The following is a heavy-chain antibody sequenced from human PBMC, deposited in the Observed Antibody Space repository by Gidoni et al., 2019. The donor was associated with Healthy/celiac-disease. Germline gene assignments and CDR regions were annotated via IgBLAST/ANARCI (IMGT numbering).Heavy chain of an antibody. V-gene: IGHV3-66*02. D-gene: IGHD6-19*01. CDR1: GFTVSSNY. J-gene: IGHJ4*02. CDR2: IYSGGST. CDR3: ARDQGSGGYYFDY. Sequence: EVQLVESGGGLVQPGGSLRLSCAASGFTVSSNYMSWVRQAPGQGLEWVAVIYSGGSTYYADSVKGRFTISRDNSKNTLYLQMNSLRAEDTAVYYCARDQGSGGYYFDYWGQGTLVTVSS.